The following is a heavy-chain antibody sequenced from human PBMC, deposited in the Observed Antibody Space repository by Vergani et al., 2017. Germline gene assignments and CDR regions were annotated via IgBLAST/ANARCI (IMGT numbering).Heavy chain of an antibody. D-gene: IGHD2-2*01. J-gene: IGHJ4*02. V-gene: IGHV1-69*02. Sequence: QVQLMQSGAEVKKPGSSVKVSCKASGSTFSSYTISWVRQAPGQGLEWMGRIIPILGIANYAQKFQGRVTITADKSTSTAYMELSSLRSEDTAVYYCASFCSSTSCCYFDYWGQGTLVTVSS. CDR2: IIPILGIA. CDR1: GSTFSSYT. CDR3: ASFCSSTSCCYFDY.